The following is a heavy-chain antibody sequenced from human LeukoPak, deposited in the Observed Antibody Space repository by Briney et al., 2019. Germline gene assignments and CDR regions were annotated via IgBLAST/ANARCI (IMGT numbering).Heavy chain of an antibody. CDR2: INSDGSSA. CDR1: GFSFSSYW. D-gene: IGHD3-3*01. V-gene: IGHV3-74*01. J-gene: IGHJ3*02. Sequence: GGSLTLSCPASGFSFSSYWMHWVRQAAGKGRVWVARINSDGSSASHAASVKGSFTISRTNSKNTLYLQMNRLTADDTAVYYCAKVSAITIFGVVNPDAFDIWGQGTMVTVSS. CDR3: AKVSAITIFGVVNPDAFDI.